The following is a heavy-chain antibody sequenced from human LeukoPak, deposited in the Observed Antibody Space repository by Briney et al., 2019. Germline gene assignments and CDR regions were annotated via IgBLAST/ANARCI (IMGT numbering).Heavy chain of an antibody. J-gene: IGHJ4*02. D-gene: IGHD2-15*01. Sequence: GASVKVSCKASGYTFTGYYMHWVRQAPGQGLEWMGWINPNSGGTNYAQKFQGRVTMTRDTSISTAYMELSRLRSDDTAVYYCVRGPFVGYCSGGSCFPPDYWGQGTLVTVSS. CDR1: GYTFTGYY. CDR3: VRGPFVGYCSGGSCFPPDY. CDR2: INPNSGGT. V-gene: IGHV1-2*02.